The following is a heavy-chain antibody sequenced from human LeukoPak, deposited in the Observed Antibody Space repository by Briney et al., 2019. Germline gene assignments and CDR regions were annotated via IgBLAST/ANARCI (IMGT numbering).Heavy chain of an antibody. D-gene: IGHD3-10*01. CDR3: ARGPRSAYYYGSGPLDY. Sequence: PSETLSLTCTVSGGSISSSSYYWGWIRQPPGKGLEWIGSIYYSGSTYYNPSLKSRVTISVDTSKNQFSLKLSSVTAADTAVYYCARGPRSAYYYGSGPLDYWGQGTLVTVSS. J-gene: IGHJ4*02. CDR2: IYYSGST. V-gene: IGHV4-39*01. CDR1: GGSISSSSYY.